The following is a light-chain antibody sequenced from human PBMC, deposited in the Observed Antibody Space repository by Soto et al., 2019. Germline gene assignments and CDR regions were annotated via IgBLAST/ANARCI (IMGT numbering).Light chain of an antibody. CDR3: SSYTSSSILGV. V-gene: IGLV2-14*01. Sequence: QSVLTQPASVSGSPGQSITISCTGTSSDVGGYNYVSWYQQHPGKAPKLMIYEVSNRPSGVSNRFSGSKSGNTASLTISGLQDEDEADYYCSSYTSSSILGVFGTGTKVTVL. CDR1: SSDVGGYNY. CDR2: EVS. J-gene: IGLJ1*01.